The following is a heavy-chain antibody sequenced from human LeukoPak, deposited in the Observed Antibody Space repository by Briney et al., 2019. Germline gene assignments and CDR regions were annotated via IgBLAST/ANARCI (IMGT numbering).Heavy chain of an antibody. CDR2: INHSGST. CDR1: GGSFSGYY. CDR3: ARGRYYYGSGSYPDY. Sequence: SETLSLTCAVYGGSFSGYYWSWIRQPPGKGLEWIGEINHSGSTNYNPSLKSRVTISVDTSKNQFSLKLSSVTAADTAVYYCARGRYYYGSGSYPDYWGQGTLVTVSS. D-gene: IGHD3-10*01. J-gene: IGHJ4*02. V-gene: IGHV4-34*01.